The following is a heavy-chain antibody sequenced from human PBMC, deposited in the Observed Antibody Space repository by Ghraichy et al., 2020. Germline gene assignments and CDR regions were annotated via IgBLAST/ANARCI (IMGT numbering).Heavy chain of an antibody. J-gene: IGHJ6*02. CDR3: ARATIRDGMDV. Sequence: ETLSLTCAVYGGSFSGYYWTWIRQPPGKGLECIGEIDHSGSTNHNPALRSRVTISIDTSKKQFSLKLSDVTAADTAVYYCARATIRDGMDVWGQGTTVTVS. CDR2: IDHSGST. V-gene: IGHV4-34*01. CDR1: GGSFSGYY. D-gene: IGHD5-12*01.